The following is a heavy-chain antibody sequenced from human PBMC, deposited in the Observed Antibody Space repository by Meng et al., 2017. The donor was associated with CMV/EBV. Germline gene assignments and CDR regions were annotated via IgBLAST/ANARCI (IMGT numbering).Heavy chain of an antibody. V-gene: IGHV3-30-3*01. CDR2: ISYDGSNK. CDR3: AREDACY. J-gene: IGHJ4*02. Sequence: VESGGGVVQPGTSLSLSWSASGFTFSSLSMHWVRQAPGKGLEWVAVISYDGSNKYYADSVKGRFTISRDNSKNTLYLQMNSLRAEDTAVYYCAREDACYWGQGTLVTVSS. CDR1: GFTFSSLS.